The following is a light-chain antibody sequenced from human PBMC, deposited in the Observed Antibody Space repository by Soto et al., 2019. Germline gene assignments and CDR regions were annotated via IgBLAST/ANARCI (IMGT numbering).Light chain of an antibody. V-gene: IGKV1-5*01. J-gene: IGKJ1*01. CDR3: QQYNSYSRT. CDR2: DAS. CDR1: QSISGW. Sequence: DIQMTQSPSTLSAFVGDRVTITCRASQSISGWLAWYQQKPGKAPKLLIYDASSLEGGVPSRSSGSGSGTEFTLTISSLQPDDSATDFCQQYNSYSRTFGQGTKVDIK.